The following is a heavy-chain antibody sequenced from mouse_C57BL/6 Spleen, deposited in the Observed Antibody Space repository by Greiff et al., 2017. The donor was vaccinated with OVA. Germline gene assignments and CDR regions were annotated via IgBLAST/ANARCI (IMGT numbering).Heavy chain of an antibody. J-gene: IGHJ2*01. CDR2: IYPGDGDT. D-gene: IGHD1-1*01. V-gene: IGHV1-80*01. Sequence: VKLQESGAELVKPGASVKISCKASGYAFSSYWMNWVKQRPGKGLEWIGQIYPGDGDTNYNGKFKGKATLTADKSSSTAYMQLSSLTSEDSAVYFCARCYYYGSSYNYFDYWGQGTTLTVSS. CDR1: GYAFSSYW. CDR3: ARCYYYGSSYNYFDY.